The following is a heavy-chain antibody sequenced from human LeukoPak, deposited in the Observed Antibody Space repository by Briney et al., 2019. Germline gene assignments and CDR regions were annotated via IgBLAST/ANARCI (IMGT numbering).Heavy chain of an antibody. D-gene: IGHD4-11*01. CDR3: ARDLFPSTTAYFDY. CDR2: IYTGGGT. CDR1: GFSVRTTY. J-gene: IGHJ4*02. Sequence: PGGSLRLSCAVSGFSVRTTYMSWVRQAPGKGLEWVSVIYTGGGTDHADSVKGRFTISRDDAKNSLYLQMNSLRAEDTAVYYCARDLFPSTTAYFDYWGQGTLVTVSS. V-gene: IGHV3-66*01.